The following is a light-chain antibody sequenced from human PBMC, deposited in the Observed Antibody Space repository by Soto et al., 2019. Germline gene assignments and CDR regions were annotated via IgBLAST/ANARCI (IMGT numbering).Light chain of an antibody. Sequence: EIVLTQSPGTLSLSPGERATLSCRASQTLSRNYLAWYQQRPGQAPRLLIYAASSRATGIPDPFSGSGSGTDFTLTISRLETEDFAVYYCQQYDASKTFGQGPRVENK. CDR3: QQYDASKT. J-gene: IGKJ1*01. V-gene: IGKV3-20*01. CDR2: AAS. CDR1: QTLSRNY.